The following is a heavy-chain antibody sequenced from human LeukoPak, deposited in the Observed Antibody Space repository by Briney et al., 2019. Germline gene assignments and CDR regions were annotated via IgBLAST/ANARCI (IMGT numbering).Heavy chain of an antibody. CDR1: GYTFTSYY. CDR2: RNPSGGST. V-gene: IGHV1-46*01. J-gene: IGHJ4*02. D-gene: IGHD6-19*01. CDR3: ARGDSRGWFPFDY. Sequence: ASVKVSCKASGYTFTSYYMHWVRQSPGQRLEWRGIRNPSGGSTSYAQKLQRRVTMTRDMSTSTVYMELSSLSSADTAVYYCARGDSRGWFPFDYWGQGTLVTISS.